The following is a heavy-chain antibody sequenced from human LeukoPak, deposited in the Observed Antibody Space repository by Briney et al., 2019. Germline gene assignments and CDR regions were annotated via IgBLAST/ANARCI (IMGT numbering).Heavy chain of an antibody. J-gene: IGHJ3*02. CDR3: ARLSTATPHAFDI. CDR2: IYYSGST. Sequence: ETLSLTCTVSGGSISSSSYYWGWIRQPPGKGLEWIGSIYYSGSTYYNPSLKSRVTISVDTSKNQFSLKLSSVAAADTAVYYCARLSTATPHAFDIWGQGTMVTVSS. CDR1: GGSISSSSYY. V-gene: IGHV4-39*01. D-gene: IGHD4-17*01.